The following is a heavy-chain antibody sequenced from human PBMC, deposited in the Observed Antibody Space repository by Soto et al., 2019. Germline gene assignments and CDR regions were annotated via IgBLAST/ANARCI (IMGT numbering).Heavy chain of an antibody. J-gene: IGHJ4*02. V-gene: IGHV4-34*01. Sequence: QVQLQQWGAGLLKPSETLSLTCAVYGGSFSGYYWSCIRQPPGKGLEWIGEINHSGSTNYNPSLKSRVTISVDTSKNQFSLKLSSVTAADTAVYYCARLDYGDYGPPGGGNYWGQGTLVTVSS. CDR2: INHSGST. CDR1: GGSFSGYY. CDR3: ARLDYGDYGPPGGGNY. D-gene: IGHD4-17*01.